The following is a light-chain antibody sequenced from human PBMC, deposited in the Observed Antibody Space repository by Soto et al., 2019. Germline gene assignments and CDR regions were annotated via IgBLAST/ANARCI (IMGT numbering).Light chain of an antibody. CDR2: QAS. CDR3: QQYSSHST. V-gene: IGKV1-5*03. J-gene: IGKJ1*01. Sequence: IQMTQSPSTLSASVGDRVTITCRASQSTSSYLAWYQQKPGKAPKLLIYQASSLENGVPSRFSGSGSGTEFSLTISSLQPDDFATYYCQQYSSHSTFGQGT. CDR1: QSTSSY.